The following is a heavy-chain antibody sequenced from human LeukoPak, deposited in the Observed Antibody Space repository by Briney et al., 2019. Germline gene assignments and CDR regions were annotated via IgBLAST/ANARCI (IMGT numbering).Heavy chain of an antibody. D-gene: IGHD3-22*01. Sequence: SETLSLTCTVSGGSISSYYWSLIRQPPGKGLEWIGYIYYTGSTNYNPSLKSRVTISINTSKNQFSLKLSSVTAADTAVYYCARQHSSSYYYFDYWGQGTLVTVSS. V-gene: IGHV4-59*08. CDR2: IYYTGST. CDR3: ARQHSSSYYYFDY. J-gene: IGHJ4*02. CDR1: GGSISSYY.